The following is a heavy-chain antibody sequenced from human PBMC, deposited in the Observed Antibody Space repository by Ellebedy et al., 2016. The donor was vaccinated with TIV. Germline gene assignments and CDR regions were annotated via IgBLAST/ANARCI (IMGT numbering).Heavy chain of an antibody. CDR1: GFIFSNYD. V-gene: IGHV3-13*01. CDR3: ARGARGGENWHFDL. CDR2: FGIGGDA. J-gene: IGHJ2*01. Sequence: PGGSLRLSCDASGFIFSNYDMHWVRQVAGKGLEWVSGFGIGGDAYYRASVRGRFTISREDAKSSLFLQMNGLTVGDTAVYYCARGARGGENWHFDLWGRGTLVAVSS. D-gene: IGHD3-16*01.